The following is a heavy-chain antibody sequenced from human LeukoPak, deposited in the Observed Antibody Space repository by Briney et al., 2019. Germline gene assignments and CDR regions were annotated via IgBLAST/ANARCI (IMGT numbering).Heavy chain of an antibody. CDR1: GGYIGSSSYY. V-gene: IGHV4-39*01. CDR2: FYYSGST. Sequence: PSETLSLTCTVSGGYIGSSSYYWDWIRQSPGKGLEWVGSFYYSGSTYYNPFLKSRVTISVDTSKNRFSLNLSSVTAADTAVYYCARRRVAAAGTDYWGQGTLVTVSS. J-gene: IGHJ4*02. CDR3: ARRRVAAAGTDY. D-gene: IGHD6-13*01.